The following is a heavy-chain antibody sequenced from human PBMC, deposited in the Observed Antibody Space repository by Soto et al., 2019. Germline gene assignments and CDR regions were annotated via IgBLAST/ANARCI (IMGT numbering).Heavy chain of an antibody. CDR1: GGSISSGGYS. J-gene: IGHJ4*01. V-gene: IGHV4-30-2*01. Sequence: PSETLSLTCAVSGGSISSGGYSWSWIRQPPGKGLEWIGYIYHSGSTYYNPSLKSRVTISVDRSKNQFSLKLSSVTAADTAVYYCARGKGTGTNFHSWRHGTLVTVSP. CDR2: IYHSGST. CDR3: ARGKGTGTNFHS. D-gene: IGHD1-1*01.